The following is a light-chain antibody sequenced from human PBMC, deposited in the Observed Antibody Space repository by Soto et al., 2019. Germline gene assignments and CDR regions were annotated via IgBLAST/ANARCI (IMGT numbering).Light chain of an antibody. CDR2: EVS. CDR3: SSFTNTITRYA. V-gene: IGLV2-14*01. Sequence: QSVLTQPASVSGSPGQSITISCTGTSSDVGGYNYVSWFQHHPGKAPKLIIYEVSYWPSGVSARFSGSKSGDTASLTISGLQAEDEADYYCSSFTNTITRYAFGTGTKLTVL. J-gene: IGLJ1*01. CDR1: SSDVGGYNY.